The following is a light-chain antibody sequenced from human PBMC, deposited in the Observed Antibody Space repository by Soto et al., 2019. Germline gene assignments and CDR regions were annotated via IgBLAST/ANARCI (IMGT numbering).Light chain of an antibody. CDR3: ASYTSSSTSVI. V-gene: IGLV2-14*01. Sequence: QSVLTQPASVSGSPGQTITISCTGTSSDVGGYDYVSWYQQHPDKAPRFMIYEVTNRPSGVSHRFSGSKSGNTASLTISGLQAEDEADYYCASYTSSSTSVIFGRGTKLTVL. J-gene: IGLJ2*01. CDR1: SSDVGGYDY. CDR2: EVT.